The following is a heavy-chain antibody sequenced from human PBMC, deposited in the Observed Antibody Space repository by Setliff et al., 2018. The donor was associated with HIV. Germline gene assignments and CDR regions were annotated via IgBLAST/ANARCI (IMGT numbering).Heavy chain of an antibody. V-gene: IGHV1-18*01. CDR2: ISPYTGNT. D-gene: IGHD4-17*01. CDR3: ARALYGDYGGDLNWLDP. J-gene: IGHJ5*02. Sequence: ASVKVSCKASGYSFINYGISWVRQAPGQGPEWMGWISPYTGNTDYAPRLLGRVTMTTDTSTSTAYLELRSLTSDDTAVFYCARALYGDYGGDLNWLDPWGQGTLVTVSS. CDR1: GYSFINYG.